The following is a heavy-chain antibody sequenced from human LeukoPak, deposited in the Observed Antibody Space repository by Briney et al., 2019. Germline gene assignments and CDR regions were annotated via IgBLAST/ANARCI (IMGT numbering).Heavy chain of an antibody. CDR2: ISAYNGNT. Sequence: GASVTVSFTASGYTFTSYGISWVRQAPGQGLEWMGWISAYNGNTDYAQKLQGRVTMTTDTSTSTAYMELRSLRSDDTAVYYCARDRGGVLDYWGQGTLVTVSS. CDR3: ARDRGGVLDY. CDR1: GYTFTSYG. V-gene: IGHV1-18*01. J-gene: IGHJ4*02. D-gene: IGHD3-16*01.